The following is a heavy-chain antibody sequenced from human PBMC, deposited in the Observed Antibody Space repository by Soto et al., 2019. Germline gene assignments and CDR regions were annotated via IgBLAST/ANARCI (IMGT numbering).Heavy chain of an antibody. CDR1: GGTFSSYA. V-gene: IGHV1-69*06. CDR3: ARLVSEGNWFDP. Sequence: SVKVSCKASGGTFSSYAISWVRQAPGQGLEWMGGIIPIFGTANYAQKFQGRVTITADKSTSTAYMELSSLRSEDTAVYYCARLVSEGNWFDPWGQGTLVTVSS. CDR2: IIPIFGTA. D-gene: IGHD2-8*01. J-gene: IGHJ5*02.